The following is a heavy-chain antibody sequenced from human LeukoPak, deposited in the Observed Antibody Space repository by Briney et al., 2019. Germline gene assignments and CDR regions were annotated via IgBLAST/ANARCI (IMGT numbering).Heavy chain of an antibody. Sequence: SETLSLTCTVSGGSISSYYWSWIRQPPVKGLEWIGYIYYSGSTNYNPSLKSRVTISVDTSKNQFSLKLSSVTAADTAVYYYPRGSLITLFAANWFDPWGQGTLVTVSS. CDR3: PRGSLITLFAANWFDP. CDR2: IYYSGST. V-gene: IGHV4-59*08. CDR1: GGSISSYY. D-gene: IGHD3-3*01. J-gene: IGHJ5*02.